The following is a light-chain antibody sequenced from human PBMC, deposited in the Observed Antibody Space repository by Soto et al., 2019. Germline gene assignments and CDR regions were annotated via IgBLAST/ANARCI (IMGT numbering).Light chain of an antibody. CDR3: QHYGSSRT. V-gene: IGKV3-20*01. CDR2: GAS. CDR1: QSVSSSY. Sequence: EIVLTQSPGTLSLSPGERATLSCRASQSVSSSYLAWYQQKPGQAPRLLIYGASSRATGIPNRFSGSGSGAVFTLTISRLEPDDFAVYYCQHYGSSRTFGQGTKVEIK. J-gene: IGKJ1*01.